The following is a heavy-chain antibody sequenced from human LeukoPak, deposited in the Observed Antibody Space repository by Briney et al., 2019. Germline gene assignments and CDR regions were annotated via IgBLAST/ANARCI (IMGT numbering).Heavy chain of an antibody. J-gene: IGHJ5*02. CDR2: IAYDGSRK. CDR1: GFTFSGYG. Sequence: GKSLRLSCAGSGFTFSGYGMHWVRQAPGKGLEWVTGIAYDGSRKHYADSVKGRFTISRDNSSTTMYLQMKSLRVEDTAVYHCTRYDSSRFDPWGQGTLVIVSS. D-gene: IGHD3-3*01. V-gene: IGHV3-30*03. CDR3: TRYDSSRFDP.